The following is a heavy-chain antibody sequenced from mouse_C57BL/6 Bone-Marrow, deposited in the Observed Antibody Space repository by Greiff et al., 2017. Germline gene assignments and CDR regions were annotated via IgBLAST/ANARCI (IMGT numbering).Heavy chain of an antibody. J-gene: IGHJ2*01. D-gene: IGHD1-1*01. Sequence: QVQLQQPGAELVKPGASVKLSCKASGYTFTSYWMHWVKQRPGQGLEWIGMIHPNSGSTNYNEKFKSKATLTVDKSSSTAYMQLSSLTSEDSAVYYCASGGDYGSSSYFDYWGQGTTLTVSS. CDR1: GYTFTSYW. CDR2: IHPNSGST. V-gene: IGHV1-64*01. CDR3: ASGGDYGSSSYFDY.